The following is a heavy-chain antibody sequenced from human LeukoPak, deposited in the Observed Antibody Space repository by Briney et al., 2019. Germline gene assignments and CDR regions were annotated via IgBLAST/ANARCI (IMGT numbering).Heavy chain of an antibody. Sequence: SETLSLTCAVYGGAFSGYYWSWIRQPPGKGLEWIGEINHSGSTNYNPSLKSRVTISVDTSKNQFSLRLSSVTAAATAVYYCARGPGSGWYLDAFDIWGQVTMVTVSS. CDR2: INHSGST. J-gene: IGHJ3*02. CDR1: GGAFSGYY. V-gene: IGHV4-34*01. D-gene: IGHD6-19*01. CDR3: ARGPGSGWYLDAFDI.